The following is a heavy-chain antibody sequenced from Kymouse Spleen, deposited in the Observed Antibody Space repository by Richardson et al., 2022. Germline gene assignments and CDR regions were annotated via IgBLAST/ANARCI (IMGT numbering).Heavy chain of an antibody. J-gene: IGHJ4*02. CDR3: TTYIVVVPAAVDY. D-gene: IGHD2-2*02. CDR1: GFTFSNAW. CDR2: IKSKTDGGTT. Sequence: EVQLVESGGGLVKPGGSLRLSCAASGFTFSNAWMSWVRQAPGKGLEWVGRIKSKTDGGTTDYAAPVKGRFTISRDDSKNTLYLQMNSLKTEDTAVYYCTTYIVVVPAAVDYWGQGTLVTVSS. V-gene: IGHV3-15*01.